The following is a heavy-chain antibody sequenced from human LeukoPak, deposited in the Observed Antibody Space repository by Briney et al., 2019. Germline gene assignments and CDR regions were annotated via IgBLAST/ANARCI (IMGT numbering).Heavy chain of an antibody. Sequence: GASVTVSCTASGGTFSSYAISWVRQAPGQGLEWMGGIIPIFGTANYAQKFQGRVTITADESTSTAYMELSSLRSEDTAVYYCARAPGITIFGVVNPNWFDPWGQGTLVTVSS. D-gene: IGHD3-3*01. CDR3: ARAPGITIFGVVNPNWFDP. V-gene: IGHV1-69*13. J-gene: IGHJ5*02. CDR2: IIPIFGTA. CDR1: GGTFSSYA.